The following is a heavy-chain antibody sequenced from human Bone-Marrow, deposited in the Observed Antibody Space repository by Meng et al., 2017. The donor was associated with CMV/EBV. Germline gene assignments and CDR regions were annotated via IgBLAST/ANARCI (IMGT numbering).Heavy chain of an antibody. CDR3: ARDSRDSSGYWVWDY. Sequence: VHLVQSGGGVKSPGSSVKVPRKPPGGPFISYAISWVRQAPGQGLEWMGGIIPIFGTANYAQKFQGRVTITADESTSTAYMELSSLRSEDTAVYYCARDSRDSSGYWVWDYWGQGTLVTVSS. J-gene: IGHJ4*02. CDR2: IIPIFGTA. D-gene: IGHD3-22*01. V-gene: IGHV1-69*12. CDR1: GGPFISYA.